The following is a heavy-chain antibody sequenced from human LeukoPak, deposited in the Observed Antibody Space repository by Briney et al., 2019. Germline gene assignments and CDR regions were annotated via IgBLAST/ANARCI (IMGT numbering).Heavy chain of an antibody. CDR1: GFTFSDYY. Sequence: PGGSLRLSCAASGFTFSDYYMSWICQAPGKGLEWVSYISSSGSTIYYADSVKGRFTISRDNAKNSLYLQMNSLRAEDTAVYYCAREMGWELLRGAFDIWGRGTMVTVSS. J-gene: IGHJ3*02. CDR2: ISSSGSTI. V-gene: IGHV3-11*01. CDR3: AREMGWELLRGAFDI. D-gene: IGHD1-26*01.